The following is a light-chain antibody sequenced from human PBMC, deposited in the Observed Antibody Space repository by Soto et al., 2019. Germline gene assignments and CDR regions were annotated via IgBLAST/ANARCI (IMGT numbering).Light chain of an antibody. CDR3: QKYNSDPLT. CDR1: QGIGVY. Sequence: DIQMTQSPSSLSASLGDRVTITCRASQGIGVYLAWFQQKPGKDPKLLIYAASALQSGVPSRFSGSGSGTDFTLTISSLQSEEIATYYCQKYNSDPLTFGGGTKVEIK. CDR2: AAS. J-gene: IGKJ4*01. V-gene: IGKV1-27*01.